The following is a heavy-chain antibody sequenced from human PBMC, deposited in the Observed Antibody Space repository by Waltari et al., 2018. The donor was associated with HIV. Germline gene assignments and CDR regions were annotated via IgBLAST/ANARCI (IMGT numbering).Heavy chain of an antibody. CDR2: IYWDDDK. J-gene: IGHJ4*02. Sequence: QITLKESGPTLVKPTQTLTLTCTFSGFSLSTSGVGVGWIRQPPGKALEWLALIYWDDDKRYSPSLKSRLTITKDTSKNQVVLTMTNMDPVDTATYYCAHCSRYSGYGGRAYFDYWGQGTLVTVSS. D-gene: IGHD5-12*01. CDR3: AHCSRYSGYGGRAYFDY. CDR1: GFSLSTSGVG. V-gene: IGHV2-5*02.